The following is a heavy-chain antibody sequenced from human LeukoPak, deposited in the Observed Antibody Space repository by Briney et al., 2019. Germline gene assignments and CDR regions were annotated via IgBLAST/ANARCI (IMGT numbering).Heavy chain of an antibody. CDR3: ARDPESYYDSSGYYGQSSWFDP. D-gene: IGHD3-22*01. CDR1: GYSISSGYY. J-gene: IGHJ5*02. V-gene: IGHV4-38-2*02. CDR2: IYHSGST. Sequence: SETLSLTCAVSGYSISSGYYWGWIRQPPGKGLEWIGSIYHSGSTYYNPSLKSRVTISVDTSKNQFSLKLSSVTAADTAVYYCARDPESYYDSSGYYGQSSWFDPWGQGTLVTVSS.